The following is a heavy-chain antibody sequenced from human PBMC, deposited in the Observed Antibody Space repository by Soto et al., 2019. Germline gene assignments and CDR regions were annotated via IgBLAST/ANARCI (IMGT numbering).Heavy chain of an antibody. V-gene: IGHV1-8*01. CDR1: GYTFTNYD. CDR2: MNPNTGNT. Sequence: ASVKVSCKASGYTFTNYDINWVRQATGQGLEYMGWMNPNTGNTGYAQKYQGRVTMTRDTSTSTAYMELSSLRSEDTAVYFCARGYDYYYGVDVWGQGTTVTVSS. CDR3: ARGYDYYYGVDV. J-gene: IGHJ6*02.